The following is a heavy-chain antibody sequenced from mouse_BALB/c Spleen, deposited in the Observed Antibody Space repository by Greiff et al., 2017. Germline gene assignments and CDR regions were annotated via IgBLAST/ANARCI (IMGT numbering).Heavy chain of an antibody. J-gene: IGHJ3*01. V-gene: IGHV2-4-1*01. D-gene: IGHD2-14*01. Sequence: QVQLKESGPGLVQPSQSLSITCTVSGFSLTSYGVHWVRQSPGKGLEWLGVIWSGGSTDYNAAFISRLSISKDNSKSQVFFKMNSLQADDTAIYYCARNWGYRYDGGAAWFAYWGQGTLVTVSA. CDR1: GFSLTSYG. CDR3: ARNWGYRYDGGAAWFAY. CDR2: IWSGGST.